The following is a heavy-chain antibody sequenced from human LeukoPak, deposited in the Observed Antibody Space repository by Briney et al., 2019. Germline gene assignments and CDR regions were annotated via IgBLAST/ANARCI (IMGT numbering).Heavy chain of an antibody. V-gene: IGHV3-7*04. CDR3: ARFGVPYGVDV. CDR1: GFTFSSYE. D-gene: IGHD3-16*01. Sequence: GGSLRLSCSASGFTFSSYEMTWVRQAPGKGLEWVANIKPDGSEKDYVDSLKGRFTISRDNAKNSLYLQVNSLRAEDTAVYYCARFGVPYGVDVWGQGTTVTVSS. J-gene: IGHJ6*02. CDR2: IKPDGSEK.